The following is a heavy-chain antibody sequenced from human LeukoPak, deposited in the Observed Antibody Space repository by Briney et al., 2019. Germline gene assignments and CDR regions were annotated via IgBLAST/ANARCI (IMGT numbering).Heavy chain of an antibody. D-gene: IGHD5-12*01. CDR2: ISGSGGST. J-gene: IGHJ4*02. V-gene: IGHV3-23*01. CDR3: AKDHSGYDGYFDY. CDR1: GFTFSSYG. Sequence: GGSLRLSCAASGFTFSSYGMSWVRQAPGKGLEWLSAISGSGGSTYYADSVKGRFTISRDNSKNTLYLQMNSLRAEDTAVYYCAKDHSGYDGYFDYWGQGTLVTVSS.